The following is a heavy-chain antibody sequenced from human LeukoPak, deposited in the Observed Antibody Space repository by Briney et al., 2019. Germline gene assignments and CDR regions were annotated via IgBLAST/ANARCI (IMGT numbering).Heavy chain of an antibody. D-gene: IGHD3-22*01. V-gene: IGHV3-66*01. Sequence: PGGSLRLSCAASGFTVSSNYMSWVRQAPGKGLEWVSVIYSGGSTYYADSVKGRFTISRDNAKNSLYLQMNSLRDEDTAVYYCARDRYYDSSGYYYEDAFDIWGQGTMVTVSS. J-gene: IGHJ3*02. CDR3: ARDRYYDSSGYYYEDAFDI. CDR1: GFTVSSNY. CDR2: IYSGGST.